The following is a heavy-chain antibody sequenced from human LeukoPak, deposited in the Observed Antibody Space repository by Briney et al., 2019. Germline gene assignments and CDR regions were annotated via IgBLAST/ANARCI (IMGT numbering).Heavy chain of an antibody. D-gene: IGHD3-10*01. Sequence: GASVKVSCKASGYTFTSYGISWVRQAPGQGLEWMGWISAYNGNTNYAQKLQGRVTMTTDISTSTAYMELRSLRSDDTAVYYCARDHWRVSGSGSSDYWGQGTLVTVSS. CDR3: ARDHWRVSGSGSSDY. CDR2: ISAYNGNT. CDR1: GYTFTSYG. V-gene: IGHV1-18*01. J-gene: IGHJ4*02.